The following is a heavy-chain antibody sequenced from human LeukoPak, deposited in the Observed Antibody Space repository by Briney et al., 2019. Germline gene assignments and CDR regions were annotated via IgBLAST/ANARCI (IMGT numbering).Heavy chain of an antibody. CDR1: GFTFSSHA. V-gene: IGHV3-30*14. Sequence: GGSLRLSCSVSGFTFSSHAMHWVRQAPGKGLECVAYISYDGSFQYHADSVKGRFTISRDNSKNTQYLQMNSLRVEDTAVYYCASGKYSTSSLDYWGQGTLVTVSS. CDR2: ISYDGSFQ. CDR3: ASGKYSTSSLDY. J-gene: IGHJ4*02. D-gene: IGHD6-6*01.